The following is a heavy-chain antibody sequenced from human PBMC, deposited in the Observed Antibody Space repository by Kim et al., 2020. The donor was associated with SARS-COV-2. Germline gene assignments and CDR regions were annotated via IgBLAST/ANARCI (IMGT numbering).Heavy chain of an antibody. V-gene: IGHV3-15*01. Sequence: SKTDGGTTDYSAPVRGRVTISRDDSKNTVYLQMNSLKTEDTAMYYCSTSYTWGQGTLVTVSS. CDR2: SKTDGGTT. CDR3: STSYT. J-gene: IGHJ5*02.